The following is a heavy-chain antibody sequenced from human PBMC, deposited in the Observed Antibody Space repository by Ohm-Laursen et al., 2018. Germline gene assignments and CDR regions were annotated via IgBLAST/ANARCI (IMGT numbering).Heavy chain of an antibody. V-gene: IGHV4-31*01. J-gene: IGHJ5*02. Sequence: TLSLTCTVSGGSISSGNHYWSWIRQHPGKGLEWIGYIHYSGDARYNPSLKSLVSISLDTSKNQFSLKLSSVTAADTAVYYCARGAYGSGSSNWFDPWGQGTLVTVSS. D-gene: IGHD3-10*01. CDR1: GGSISSGNHY. CDR3: ARGAYGSGSSNWFDP. CDR2: IHYSGDA.